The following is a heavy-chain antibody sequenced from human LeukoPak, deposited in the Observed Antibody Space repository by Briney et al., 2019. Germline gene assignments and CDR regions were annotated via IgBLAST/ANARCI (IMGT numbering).Heavy chain of an antibody. Sequence: ASVKVSCKASGYTFTSYYMHWVRQAPGQGLEWMGIINPSGGSTSYAQKFQGRVTMTRNTSISTAYMELSSLRSEGTAVYYCARGALPQLLWNWFDPWGQGTLVTVSS. CDR2: INPSGGST. J-gene: IGHJ5*02. D-gene: IGHD3-10*01. CDR1: GYTFTSYY. CDR3: ARGALPQLLWNWFDP. V-gene: IGHV1-46*01.